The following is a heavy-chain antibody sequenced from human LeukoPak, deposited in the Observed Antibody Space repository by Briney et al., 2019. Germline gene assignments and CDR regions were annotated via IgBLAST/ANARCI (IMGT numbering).Heavy chain of an antibody. Sequence: GGSLRLSCAASGFTFSSYSMNWVRQAPGKGLEWVSSISSSSSYIYYADSVKGRFTISRDNAKNSLYLQMNSLRAEDTAVYYCAKDRPSNVSSGYYGVLDYWGQGTLVTVSS. V-gene: IGHV3-21*01. CDR3: AKDRPSNVSSGYYGVLDY. CDR1: GFTFSSYS. D-gene: IGHD3-22*01. J-gene: IGHJ4*02. CDR2: ISSSSSYI.